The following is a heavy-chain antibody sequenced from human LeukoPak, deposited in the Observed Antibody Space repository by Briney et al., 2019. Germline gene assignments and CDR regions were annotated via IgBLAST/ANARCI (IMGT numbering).Heavy chain of an antibody. Sequence: GESLRISRKGSGYSFTSYWISWVRQMPGKGLEWMGRIDPSDSYTNYSPSFQGHVTISADKSISTAYLQWSSLKASDTAMYYCARRPKGNYCSSTSCYYGWFDPWGQGTLVTVSS. V-gene: IGHV5-10-1*01. CDR1: GYSFTSYW. CDR3: ARRPKGNYCSSTSCYYGWFDP. J-gene: IGHJ5*02. CDR2: IDPSDSYT. D-gene: IGHD2-2*01.